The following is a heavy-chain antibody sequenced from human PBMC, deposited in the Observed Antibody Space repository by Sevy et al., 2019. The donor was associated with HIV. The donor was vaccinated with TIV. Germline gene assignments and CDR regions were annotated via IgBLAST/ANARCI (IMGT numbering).Heavy chain of an antibody. D-gene: IGHD3-16*01. J-gene: IGHJ5*02. CDR1: GFTFSSYA. CDR2: ISGSGGST. V-gene: IGHV3-23*01. Sequence: GGSLRLSCAASGFTFSSYAMSWVRQAPGKGLEWVSSISGSGGSTYYGDSVTGRIIISRDNSKNTLYLQMNSLRAEDTAIYYCAKDGLGGPNNWFDPWGQGTLVTVSS. CDR3: AKDGLGGPNNWFDP.